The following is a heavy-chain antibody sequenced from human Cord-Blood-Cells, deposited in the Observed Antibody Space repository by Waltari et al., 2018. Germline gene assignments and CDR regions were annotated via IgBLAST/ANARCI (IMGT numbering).Heavy chain of an antibody. Sequence: QLQLQESGPGLVKPSETLSLTCTVSGGSISSSSYYWGWIRQPPGKGLEWIGSIYYRGSTYYNPSLTSRVTISVDTSKNQFSLKLSSVTAADTAVYYCARPRGSGSYYDAFDIWGQGTMVTVSS. CDR3: ARPRGSGSYYDAFDI. J-gene: IGHJ3*02. V-gene: IGHV4-39*01. D-gene: IGHD3-10*01. CDR2: IYYRGST. CDR1: GGSISSSSYY.